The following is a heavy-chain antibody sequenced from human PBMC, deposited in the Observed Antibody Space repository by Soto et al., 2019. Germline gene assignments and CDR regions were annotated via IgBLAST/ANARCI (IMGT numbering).Heavy chain of an antibody. J-gene: IGHJ5*02. CDR3: ARHALPTARTTFWFQP. V-gene: IGHV3-11*01. D-gene: IGHD1-1*01. Sequence: GGSLRLSCASSVCTFSDYYMSWVRHSPGKGLEWVSYISSSGSTIYYADSVKGRFTISRDNDKNSLYLQMKSLRAEDTAVYYCARHALPTARTTFWFQPWGQGTLVNLSS. CDR1: VCTFSDYY. CDR2: ISSSGSTI.